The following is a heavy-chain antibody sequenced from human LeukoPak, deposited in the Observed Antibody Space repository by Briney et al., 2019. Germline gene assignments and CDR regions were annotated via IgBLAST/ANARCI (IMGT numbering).Heavy chain of an antibody. D-gene: IGHD1-26*01. J-gene: IGHJ4*02. V-gene: IGHV1-8*01. Sequence: ASVKVSCKASGYTFTSYNVNWVRQATGQGLELVGWVNPNSGDTVYAQKFRGRVTMTRDTSISTAYMELSSLRSEDTAVYYRARAVGAPRHFDYWGQGTLVTVSS. CDR1: GYTFTSYN. CDR3: ARAVGAPRHFDY. CDR2: VNPNSGDT.